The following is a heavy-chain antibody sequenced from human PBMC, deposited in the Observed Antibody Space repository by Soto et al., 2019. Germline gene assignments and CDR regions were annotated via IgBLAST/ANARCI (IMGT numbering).Heavy chain of an antibody. CDR1: GGSISSGGYY. D-gene: IGHD2-15*01. CDR2: IYYSGST. V-gene: IGHV4-30-4*08. J-gene: IGHJ4*02. CDR3: ATMGTPATGLYYFDY. Sequence: PSETLSLTCTVSGGSISSGGYYWSWIRQHPGKGLEWIGYIYYSGSTYYNPSLKGRVTISVDTSKNQFSLNLSFVTAADTAVYYCATMGTPATGLYYFDYWGQGTLVTVSS.